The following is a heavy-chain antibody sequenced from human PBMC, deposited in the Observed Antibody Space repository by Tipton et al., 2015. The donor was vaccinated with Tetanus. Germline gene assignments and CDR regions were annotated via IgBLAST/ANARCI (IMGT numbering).Heavy chain of an antibody. J-gene: IGHJ4*02. CDR3: ARTRLQSKIDGLWAFDY. D-gene: IGHD5-24*01. CDR1: GGTFSSYA. Sequence: QMQLVQSGAEVRKPGSSVKVSCKASGGTFSSYAISWVRQAPGQGLEWMGGIIPIFGTANYAQKFQGRVTITADKSTSTAYMELSSLRSEDTAVYYCARTRLQSKIDGLWAFDYWGQGTLVTVSS. V-gene: IGHV1-69*06. CDR2: IIPIFGTA.